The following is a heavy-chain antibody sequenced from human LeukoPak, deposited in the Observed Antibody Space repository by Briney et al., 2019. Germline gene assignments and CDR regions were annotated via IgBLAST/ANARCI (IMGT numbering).Heavy chain of an antibody. Sequence: SQTLSLTCTVSGGSISSGGYYWSWIRQHPGKGLEWIGYIYYSGSTYYNPSLKSRVTISVDTSKNQFSLKLSSVTAADTAVYHCARGHYSNYVGYYYGMDVWGQGTTVTVSS. CDR2: IYYSGST. J-gene: IGHJ6*02. CDR1: GGSISSGGYY. D-gene: IGHD4-11*01. V-gene: IGHV4-31*03. CDR3: ARGHYSNYVGYYYGMDV.